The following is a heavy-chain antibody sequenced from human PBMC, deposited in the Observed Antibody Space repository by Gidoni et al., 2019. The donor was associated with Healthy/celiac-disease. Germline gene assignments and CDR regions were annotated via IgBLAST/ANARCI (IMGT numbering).Heavy chain of an antibody. Sequence: QVQLQQWGAGLLNPSEPLSLTCAVYGGSFSGYYWSWIRQPPGKGLEWIGEINHSGSTNYNPSLKSRVTISVDTSKNQFSLKLSSVTAADTAVYYCARGGDSSAGDYWGQGTLVTVSS. CDR2: INHSGST. D-gene: IGHD6-19*01. CDR1: GGSFSGYY. CDR3: ARGGDSSAGDY. J-gene: IGHJ4*02. V-gene: IGHV4-34*01.